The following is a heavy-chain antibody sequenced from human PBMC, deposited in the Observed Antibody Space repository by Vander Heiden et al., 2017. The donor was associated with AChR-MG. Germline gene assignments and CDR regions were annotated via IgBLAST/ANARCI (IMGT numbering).Heavy chain of an antibody. CDR1: GGSISSSSYY. J-gene: IGHJ4*02. CDR2: IYYSGST. D-gene: IGHD3-10*01. Sequence: QLQLQESGPGLVKPSETLSLTCTVSGGSISSSSYYWGWIRQPPGKGLEWIGGIYYSGSTYYNPSLKSRVTISVDTSKNQFSLKLSSVTAADTAVYYCARYAYGSGSYSVSFDYWGQGTLVTVSS. CDR3: ARYAYGSGSYSVSFDY. V-gene: IGHV4-39*01.